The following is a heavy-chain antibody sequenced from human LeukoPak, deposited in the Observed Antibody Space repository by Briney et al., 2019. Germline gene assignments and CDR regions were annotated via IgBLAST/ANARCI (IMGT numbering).Heavy chain of an antibody. CDR1: GFTFSIYA. D-gene: IGHD5-12*01. CDR2: ISGSGGST. J-gene: IGHJ4*02. V-gene: IGHV3-23*01. CDR3: AKELTSGYDLCYFDY. Sequence: GGSLRLSCGASGFTFSIYAMSWVRQAPGKGLEWVSTISGSGGSTYYADSVKGRFTISRDNSKNTLYLQMKSLRAEDTAVYYCAKELTSGYDLCYFDYWGQGTLVTVSS.